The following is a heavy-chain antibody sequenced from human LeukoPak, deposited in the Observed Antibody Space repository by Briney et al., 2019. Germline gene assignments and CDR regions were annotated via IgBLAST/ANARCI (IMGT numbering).Heavy chain of an antibody. V-gene: IGHV4-4*02. CDR2: IHHSGST. CDR1: GGSISSSNW. CDR3: ARVLLWFGEDLGDAFDI. J-gene: IGHJ3*02. Sequence: PSETLSLTCAVSGGSISSSNWWSWVRQSPGKGLEWIGEIHHSGSTNYNPSLKSRVTISVDKSKNQFSLKLSSVTAADTAVYYCARVLLWFGEDLGDAFDIWGQGTMVTVSS. D-gene: IGHD3-10*01.